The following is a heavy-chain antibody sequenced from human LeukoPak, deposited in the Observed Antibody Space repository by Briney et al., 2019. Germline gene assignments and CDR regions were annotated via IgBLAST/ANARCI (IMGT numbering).Heavy chain of an antibody. J-gene: IGHJ4*02. V-gene: IGHV4-31*03. CDR3: AREPSERITIFGVVPL. Sequence: PSETLSLTCTVSGGSISSGGYYWSWIRQHPGKGLEWIGYIYYSGSTYYNPSLKSRVTISVDTSKNQFSLKLSSVTAADTAVYYCAREPSERITIFGVVPLWGQGTLVTVSS. CDR1: GGSISSGGYY. D-gene: IGHD3-3*01. CDR2: IYYSGST.